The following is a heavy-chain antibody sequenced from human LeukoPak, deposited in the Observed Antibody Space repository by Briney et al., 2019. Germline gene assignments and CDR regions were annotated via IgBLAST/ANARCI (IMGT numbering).Heavy chain of an antibody. V-gene: IGHV4-4*07. CDR2: IYTSGST. CDR3: ARVGRLRLGELFRPNWFDP. D-gene: IGHD3-16*01. CDR1: GGSISSYY. J-gene: IGHJ5*02. Sequence: EPSETLSLTCTVSGGSISSYYWSWIRQPAGKGLEWIGRIYTSGSTNYNPSLKSRVTMSVDTSKNQFSLKLSSVTAADTAVYYCARVGRLRLGELFRPNWFDPWGQGTLVTVSS.